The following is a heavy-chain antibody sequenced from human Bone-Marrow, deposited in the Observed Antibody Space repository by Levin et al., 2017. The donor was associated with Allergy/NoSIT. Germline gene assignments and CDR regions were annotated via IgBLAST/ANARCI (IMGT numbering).Heavy chain of an antibody. CDR3: ATYNWNNGREFDF. CDR2: IKQDGSEK. Sequence: QTGESLKISCAASGFTFSRHWMTWVRQAPGKGLEWVANIKQDGSEKYYVDSVKGRFTVSRDNAKNSLYLEMNSLRAEDTAVYYCATYNWNNGREFDFWGQGTLVTVSS. V-gene: IGHV3-7*01. CDR1: GFTFSRHW. J-gene: IGHJ4*02. D-gene: IGHD1/OR15-1a*01.